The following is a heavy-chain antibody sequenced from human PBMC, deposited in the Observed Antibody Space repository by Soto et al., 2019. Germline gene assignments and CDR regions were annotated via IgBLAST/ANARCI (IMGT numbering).Heavy chain of an antibody. CDR3: ARVLDQQLPGYYDYYGMDV. J-gene: IGHJ6*02. CDR1: GGTFSSYA. CDR2: IIPIFGTA. Sequence: QVQLVQSGAEVKKPGSSVKVSCKASGGTFSSYAISWVRQAPGQGLEWMGGIIPIFGTANYAQKFQGIVTITADESTRPAYMVLSSLRSEDTAVYSCARVLDQQLPGYYDYYGMDVWGQGTTVTVSS. D-gene: IGHD6-13*01. V-gene: IGHV1-69*01.